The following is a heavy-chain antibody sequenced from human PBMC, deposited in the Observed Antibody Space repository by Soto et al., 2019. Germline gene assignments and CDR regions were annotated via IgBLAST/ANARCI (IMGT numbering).Heavy chain of an antibody. CDR2: IYWDDHK. CDR1: GFSLSTSGVG. Sequence: QITLKESGPTLVKPTQTLTLTCTFSGFSLSTSGVGVGWIRQPPGKALEWIALIYWDDHKRYSPSLKSRLTIIKDTSKNQVVLTMSNMDPVDTATYYRAHRARYYDILTGYKGAFDIWGQGKMVTVSS. D-gene: IGHD3-9*01. V-gene: IGHV2-5*02. J-gene: IGHJ3*02. CDR3: AHRARYYDILTGYKGAFDI.